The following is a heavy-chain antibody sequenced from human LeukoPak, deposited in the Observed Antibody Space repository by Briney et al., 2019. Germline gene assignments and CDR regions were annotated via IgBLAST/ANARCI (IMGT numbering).Heavy chain of an antibody. CDR1: GFTFSSYA. V-gene: IGHV4-34*01. CDR3: ARSLQQWLVRGNNWFDP. Sequence: GSLRLSCAASGFTFSSYAMHWVRQAPGKGLEWIGEINHSGSTNYNPSLKSRVTISVDTSKNQFSLKLSSATAADTAVYYCARSLQQWLVRGNNWFDPWGQGTLVTVSS. CDR2: INHSGST. J-gene: IGHJ5*02. D-gene: IGHD6-19*01.